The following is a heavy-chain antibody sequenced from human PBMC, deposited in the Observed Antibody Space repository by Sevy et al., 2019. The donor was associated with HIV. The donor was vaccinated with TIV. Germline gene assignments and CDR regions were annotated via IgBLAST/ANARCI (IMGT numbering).Heavy chain of an antibody. V-gene: IGHV4-59*01. Sequence: SDTLSLTCTVFGASMRHYYWTWIRQPPGKGLEWIGYIDYSGSTNYNPSLKTRVTISVDTSKDQFSLKLSSVTAADTAVYYCARGYRSSYYFDYWGQGARVTVSS. CDR1: GASMRHYY. CDR3: ARGYRSSYYFDY. D-gene: IGHD6-6*01. CDR2: IDYSGST. J-gene: IGHJ4*02.